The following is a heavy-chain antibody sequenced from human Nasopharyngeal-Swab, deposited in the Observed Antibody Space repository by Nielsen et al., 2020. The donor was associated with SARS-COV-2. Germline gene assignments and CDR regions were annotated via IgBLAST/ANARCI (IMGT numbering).Heavy chain of an antibody. CDR3: ARERGEAVRGGIYYYGMDV. Sequence: ASVKVSCKASGYTFTGYYMHWVRQAPGQGLEWMGWINPNSGGTNYAQKFQGRVTMTRDTSISTAYMELSRLRSDDTAVYYCARERGEAVRGGIYYYGMDVWGQGTTVTVSS. CDR1: GYTFTGYY. J-gene: IGHJ6*02. CDR2: INPNSGGT. D-gene: IGHD3-10*01. V-gene: IGHV1-2*02.